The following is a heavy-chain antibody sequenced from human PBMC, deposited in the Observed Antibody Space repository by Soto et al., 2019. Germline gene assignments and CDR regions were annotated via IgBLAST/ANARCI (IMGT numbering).Heavy chain of an antibody. CDR2: MGARNGDT. J-gene: IGHJ4*02. V-gene: IGHV1-18*01. CDR1: GYPFTTYG. CDR3: ARLYRGSLGWAPPDY. Sequence: QVQLVQSGAEVQKPGASVKVSCKASGYPFTTYGIGWVRQAPGQGLEWMGWMGARNGDTNYAPRFQGRVTLTRATATATVYMDLRNLTSDDTAVYYCARLYRGSLGWAPPDYWGQGTQVTGSS. D-gene: IGHD1-26*01.